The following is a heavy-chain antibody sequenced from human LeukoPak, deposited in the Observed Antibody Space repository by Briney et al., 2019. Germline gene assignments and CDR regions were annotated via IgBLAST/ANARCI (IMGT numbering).Heavy chain of an antibody. J-gene: IGHJ4*02. CDR2: ISAYNGNT. Sequence: ASVKVSCKASGYTFTSYGISWVRQAPGQGLEWMGWISAYNGNTNYAQKLQGRVTMTTDTSTSTAYMELRSLRSDDTAVYYCARDPQDYYDSSGYGNFDYWGQGTLVTVSS. CDR1: GYTFTSYG. V-gene: IGHV1-18*01. CDR3: ARDPQDYYDSSGYGNFDY. D-gene: IGHD3-22*01.